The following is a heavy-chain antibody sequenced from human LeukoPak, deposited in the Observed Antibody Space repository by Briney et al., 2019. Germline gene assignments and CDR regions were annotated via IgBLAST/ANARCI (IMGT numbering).Heavy chain of an antibody. D-gene: IGHD2-15*01. CDR3: AKGYCSGGSCYGLDY. CDR1: GFTFDDYA. V-gene: IGHV3-9*01. CDR2: ISWNSGSI. J-gene: IGHJ4*02. Sequence: PGGSLRLSCAASGFTFDDYAMHWVRQAPGKGLEWVSGISWNSGSIGYADSVKGRFTISGDNAKNSLYLQMNSLRAEDTALYYCAKGYCSGGSCYGLDYWGQGTLVTVSS.